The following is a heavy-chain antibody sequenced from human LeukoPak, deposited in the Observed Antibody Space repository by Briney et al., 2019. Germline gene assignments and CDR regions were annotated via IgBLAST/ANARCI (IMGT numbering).Heavy chain of an antibody. CDR2: ISSSSSYI. CDR3: ARDGSSPFSH. J-gene: IGHJ4*02. D-gene: IGHD1-26*01. Sequence: GGSLRLSCSGSGFRFGGYALSWVRQAPGKGLEWVSSISSSSSYIYYADSVKGRFTISRDNAKNSLYLQMNSLRAEDTAVYYCARDGSSPFSHWGQGTLVTVSS. V-gene: IGHV3-21*01. CDR1: GFRFGGYA.